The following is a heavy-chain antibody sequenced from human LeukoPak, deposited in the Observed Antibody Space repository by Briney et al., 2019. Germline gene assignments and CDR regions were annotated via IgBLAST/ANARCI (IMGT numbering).Heavy chain of an antibody. CDR2: ISSSGRYI. J-gene: IGHJ5*01. Sequence: TGGSLRLSCAASGFTFSSSSMNWVRQAPGKGLEWVSSISSSGRYIYFADSVKGRFTISRDNAKNSVSLQMNSLRGEDTAVYYCAKSLTPDRDWFDSWGQGTLVTVSS. CDR3: AKSLTPDRDWFDS. V-gene: IGHV3-21*01. CDR1: GFTFSSSS. D-gene: IGHD4/OR15-4a*01.